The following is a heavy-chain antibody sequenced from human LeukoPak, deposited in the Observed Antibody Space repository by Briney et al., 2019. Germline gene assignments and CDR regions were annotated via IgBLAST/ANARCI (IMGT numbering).Heavy chain of an antibody. CDR2: IYYSGST. CDR1: GGSISSYY. V-gene: IGHV4-59*08. J-gene: IGHJ4*02. D-gene: IGHD6-13*01. Sequence: PSETLSLTCTVSGGSISSYYWSWIRQPPARGLEWIGYIYYSGSTNYNPSLKSRVTISVDTSKNQFSLKLSSVTAADTAVYYCARSEIGQQLAIDYWGQGTLVTVSS. CDR3: ARSEIGQQLAIDY.